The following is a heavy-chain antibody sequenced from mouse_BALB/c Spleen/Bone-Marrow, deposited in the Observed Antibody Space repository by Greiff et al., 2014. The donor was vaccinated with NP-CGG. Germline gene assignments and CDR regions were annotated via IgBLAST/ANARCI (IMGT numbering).Heavy chain of an antibody. J-gene: IGHJ1*01. Sequence: EVQLVESGPELVKPGASVKISCKASGYTFTDYNMHWVKQSHGKSLEWVGFIYPYNGVIAFNQKFKSKATLTVDISSSTAYMELRSLTSEDSAVYYCAREPNSCWFFDVWGAGTTVTVSS. CDR1: GYTFTDYN. CDR2: IYPYNGVI. D-gene: IGHD4-1*01. CDR3: AREPNSCWFFDV. V-gene: IGHV1S29*02.